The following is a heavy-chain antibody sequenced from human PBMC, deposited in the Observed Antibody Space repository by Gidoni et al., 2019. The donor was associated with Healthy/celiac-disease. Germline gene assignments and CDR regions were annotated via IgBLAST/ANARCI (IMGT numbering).Heavy chain of an antibody. CDR1: GFTFSSYS. CDR3: ARPETTGRYSSSCFPSI. V-gene: IGHV3-48*01. Sequence: AASGFTFSSYSMNWVRQAPGKGLEWVSYISSSSSTIYYADSVKGRFTISRDNAKNSLYLQMNILRAEHTAVYYCARPETTGRYSSSCFPSIWGQGTMVTVSS. J-gene: IGHJ3*02. D-gene: IGHD6-13*01. CDR2: ISSSSSTI.